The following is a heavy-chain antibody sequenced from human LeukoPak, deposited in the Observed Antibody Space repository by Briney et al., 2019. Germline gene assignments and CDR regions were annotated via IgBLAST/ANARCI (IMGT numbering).Heavy chain of an antibody. J-gene: IGHJ4*02. D-gene: IGHD1-26*01. CDR3: ARDSSGSYPY. V-gene: IGHV3-66*01. Sequence: GGSLRLACSASGFTVSSNYMSWLRQPPGKGLEWVSVIYSGGSTYYADSVKGRFTISRDNSKNTLSLQMNSLRAEDTAVYYCARDSSGSYPYWGQGTLVTVSS. CDR1: GFTVSSNY. CDR2: IYSGGST.